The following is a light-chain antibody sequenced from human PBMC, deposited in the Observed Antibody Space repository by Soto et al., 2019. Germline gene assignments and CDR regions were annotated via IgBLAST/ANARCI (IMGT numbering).Light chain of an antibody. J-gene: IGLJ3*02. V-gene: IGLV2-14*01. CDR3: SSYTRSSIGV. CDR1: TSDVGGHNF. CDR2: AVD. Sequence: QSALTQPASVSGSPGESITISCSGTTSDVGGHNFVSWFQQHPGKAPKMVIYAVDQRPSGVSIRFSGSKSGNTASLTISGLQPEDEADYYCSSYTRSSIGVFGGGTKVTVL.